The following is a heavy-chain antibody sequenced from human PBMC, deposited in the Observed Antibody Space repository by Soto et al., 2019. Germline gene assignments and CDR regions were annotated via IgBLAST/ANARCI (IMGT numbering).Heavy chain of an antibody. J-gene: IGHJ5*02. CDR2: FDPEDGET. D-gene: IGHD4-17*01. CDR3: ATIRDNGDYFSSYNWFDP. CDR1: GYTLTELS. Sequence: ASVKVSCKVSGYTLTELSMHWVRQAPGKGLEWMGGFDPEDGETIYAQKFQGRVTMTEDTSTDTAYMELSSLRSEDTAVYYCATIRDNGDYFSSYNWFDPWGQGTLVTVSS. V-gene: IGHV1-24*01.